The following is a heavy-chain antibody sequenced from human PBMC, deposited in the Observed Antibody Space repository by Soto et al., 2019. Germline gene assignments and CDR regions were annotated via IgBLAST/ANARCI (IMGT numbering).Heavy chain of an antibody. CDR3: AKVGGSGYSSGYPGYFEY. D-gene: IGHD5-18*01. CDR2: ISGSGDRT. J-gene: IGHJ4*02. Sequence: PGGSLRLSCAASGFTFSSYAMSWVRQAPGKGLEWVSGISGSGDRTYYADSVKGRFTISRDNSKNILYLQMNSLRAEDTAVYYCAKVGGSGYSSGYPGYFEYWGQGTLVTVSS. V-gene: IGHV3-23*01. CDR1: GFTFSSYA.